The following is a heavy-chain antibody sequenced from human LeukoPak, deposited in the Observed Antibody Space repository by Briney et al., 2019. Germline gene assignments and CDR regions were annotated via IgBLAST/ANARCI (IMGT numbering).Heavy chain of an antibody. V-gene: IGHV1-69*05. Sequence: GASVKVSCKASGGTFSSYAISWVRQAPGQGLEWMGRIIPIFGTANYAQKFQGRVTITTDESTSTAYMELSSLRSEDTAVYYCARDRYSYGNFDYWGQGTLVTVSS. CDR3: ARDRYSYGNFDY. J-gene: IGHJ4*02. CDR1: GGTFSSYA. CDR2: IIPIFGTA. D-gene: IGHD5-18*01.